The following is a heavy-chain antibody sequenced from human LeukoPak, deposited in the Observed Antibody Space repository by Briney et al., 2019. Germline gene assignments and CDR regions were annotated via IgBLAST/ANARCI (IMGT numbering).Heavy chain of an antibody. CDR1: GFTFDDYA. J-gene: IGHJ4*02. CDR2: ISWNSGSM. V-gene: IGHV3-9*01. CDR3: AKAGGSSSWYGLDY. D-gene: IGHD6-13*01. Sequence: GGSLRLSCAASGFTFDDYAMHWVRQAPGKGLEWVSGISWNSGSMDYADSVKGRLTISRDNAKNSLYLQMNSLRAEDTALYYCAKAGGSSSWYGLDYWGQGTLVTVSS.